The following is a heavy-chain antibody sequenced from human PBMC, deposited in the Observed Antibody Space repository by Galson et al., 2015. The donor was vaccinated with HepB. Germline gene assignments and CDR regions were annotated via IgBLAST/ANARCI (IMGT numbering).Heavy chain of an antibody. Sequence: SLRLSCAASGFTFSSYGMHWVRQAPGKGLEWVAVIWYDGSNKYYADSVKGRFTISRDNSKNTLYLQMNSLRAEDTAVYYCARDIYYYDSSGYRYYYYGMDVWGQGTTVTVSS. D-gene: IGHD3-22*01. CDR2: IWYDGSNK. V-gene: IGHV3-33*08. J-gene: IGHJ6*02. CDR1: GFTFSSYG. CDR3: ARDIYYYDSSGYRYYYYGMDV.